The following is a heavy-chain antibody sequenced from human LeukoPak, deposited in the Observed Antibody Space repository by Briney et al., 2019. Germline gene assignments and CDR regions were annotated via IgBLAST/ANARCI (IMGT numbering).Heavy chain of an antibody. V-gene: IGHV4-39*01. Sequence: KPSETLSLTCTVSSGSISTSNYYWGWVRQPPGKALEWIGNILYSGSTYYSPSLKSRLTISVDTSKNQFSLKLSSVTAADTAVYYCARVPRDQVGPPDPWGQGTLVTVSS. CDR3: ARVPRDQVGPPDP. CDR1: SGSISTSNYY. CDR2: ILYSGST. D-gene: IGHD5-24*01. J-gene: IGHJ5*02.